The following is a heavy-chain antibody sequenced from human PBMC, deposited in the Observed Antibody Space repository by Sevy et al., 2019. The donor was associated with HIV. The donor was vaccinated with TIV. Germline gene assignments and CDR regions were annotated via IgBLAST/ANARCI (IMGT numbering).Heavy chain of an antibody. CDR1: GFTFSNAW. CDR2: SKSKTDGGTT. CDR3: TTVAQFTAFDI. J-gene: IGHJ3*02. Sequence: GGSLRLSCAASGFTFSNAWMSWVRLAPGKGLEWVGHSKSKTDGGTTDYAAPVKGRFTISRDDSKNTLYLQMNSLKTEDTAVYYCTTVAQFTAFDIWGQGTMVTVSS. V-gene: IGHV3-15*01.